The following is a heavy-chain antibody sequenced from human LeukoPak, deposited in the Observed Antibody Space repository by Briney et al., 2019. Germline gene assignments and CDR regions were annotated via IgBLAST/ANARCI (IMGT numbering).Heavy chain of an antibody. D-gene: IGHD2-15*01. CDR3: ARVAGAANDAFDI. J-gene: IGHJ3*02. V-gene: IGHV4-34*01. CDR2: INHSGST. Sequence: PSETLSLTCAGYGGSFSGYYWSWIRQPPGKGREWIGEINHSGSTNYNPTLKSRVTISVDTSKNQFSLKLSAVTAADTAVYYCARVAGAANDAFDIWGQGTMVTVSS. CDR1: GGSFSGYY.